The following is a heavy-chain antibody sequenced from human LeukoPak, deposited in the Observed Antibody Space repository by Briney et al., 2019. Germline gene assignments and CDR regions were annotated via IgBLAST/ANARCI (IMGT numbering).Heavy chain of an antibody. D-gene: IGHD5-24*01. CDR2: IIPILAKT. V-gene: IGHV1-69*04. J-gene: IGHJ4*02. Sequence: SVKLSFYASGATFTSYANARVREAPGQGHEWMGRIIPILAKTDYAQNFQGRVTITADKSTNTAYMELSSLRSEDTAMFYCAASSLRWVPPTDWGQGTLVTVSS. CDR3: AASSLRWVPPTD. CDR1: GATFTSYA.